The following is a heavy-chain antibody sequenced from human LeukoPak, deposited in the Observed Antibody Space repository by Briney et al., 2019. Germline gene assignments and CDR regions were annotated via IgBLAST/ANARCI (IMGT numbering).Heavy chain of an antibody. V-gene: IGHV1-18*01. J-gene: IGHJ6*02. CDR1: GYTFTSYG. Sequence: ASVKVSCKASGYTFTSYGISWVRQAPGQGLEWMGWISAYNGNTNYEQKLQGRVTMTTDTSTSTAYMELRSLRSDDTAVYYCARDPPTKYYDFWSGYPIGGMDVWGQGTTVTVSS. D-gene: IGHD3-3*01. CDR2: ISAYNGNT. CDR3: ARDPPTKYYDFWSGYPIGGMDV.